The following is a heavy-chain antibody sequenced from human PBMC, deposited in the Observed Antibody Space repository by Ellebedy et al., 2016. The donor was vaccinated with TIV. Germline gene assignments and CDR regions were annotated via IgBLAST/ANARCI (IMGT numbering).Heavy chain of an antibody. Sequence: PGGSLRLSCVASGFTFSSYWMHWVRQAPGKGLVWVSGIINDGGTTEYADSVKGRFTISRDNAKNTLFLQMNSLRAEDTAVYYCARVPSAGGSTFYYWGQGTLVTVSS. D-gene: IGHD1-26*01. CDR2: IINDGGTT. CDR3: ARVPSAGGSTFYY. V-gene: IGHV3-74*01. J-gene: IGHJ4*02. CDR1: GFTFSSYW.